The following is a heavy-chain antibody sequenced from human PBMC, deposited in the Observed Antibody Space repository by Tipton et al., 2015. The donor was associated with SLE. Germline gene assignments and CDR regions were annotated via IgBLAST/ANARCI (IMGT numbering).Heavy chain of an antibody. CDR1: GFTFSSVW. V-gene: IGHV3-7*01. J-gene: IGHJ4*02. Sequence: SLRLSCAASGFTFSSVWMSWVRQAPGKGLEWVANIDQDGGDRTYVDSVRGRFTISRDNTKNSLYPQMNSLRGEDSAVYYCAERGLRFQWGQGTLVTVSS. D-gene: IGHD3-3*01. CDR2: IDQDGGDR. CDR3: AERGLRFQ.